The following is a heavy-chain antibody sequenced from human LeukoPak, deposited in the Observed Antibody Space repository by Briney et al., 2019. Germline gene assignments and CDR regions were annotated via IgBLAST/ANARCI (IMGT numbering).Heavy chain of an antibody. D-gene: IGHD4-11*01. V-gene: IGHV3-49*04. CDR1: GFNFGDHA. CDR2: IRSKLYGGSA. CDR3: ARGGRDYNNYAYPY. Sequence: GGSLRLSCTTSGFNFGDHAMTWVRQAPGKGLQWIGFIRSKLYGGSADYAASVKGRFYMSRDDSMRIVYLEMSSLRTDDTAVYFCARGGRDYNNYAYPYWGQGTLVTVSS. J-gene: IGHJ4*02.